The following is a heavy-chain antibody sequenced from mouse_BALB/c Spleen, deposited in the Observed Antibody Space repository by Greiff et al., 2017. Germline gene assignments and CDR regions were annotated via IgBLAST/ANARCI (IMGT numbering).Heavy chain of an antibody. CDR3: TRDYYYGSSYRAWFAY. V-gene: IGHV1S81*02. Sequence: VQLQQSGAELVKPGTSVKLSCKASGYTFTSYYMYWVKQRPGQGLEWIGEINPSNGGTNFNEKFKSKATLTVDKSSSTAYMQLSSLTSEDSAVYYCTRDYYYGSSYRAWFAYWGQGTLVTVSA. CDR2: INPSNGGT. D-gene: IGHD1-1*01. J-gene: IGHJ3*01. CDR1: GYTFTSYY.